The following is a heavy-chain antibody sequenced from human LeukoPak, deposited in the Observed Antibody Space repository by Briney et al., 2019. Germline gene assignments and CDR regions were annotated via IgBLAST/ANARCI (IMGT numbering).Heavy chain of an antibody. V-gene: IGHV3-64*04. Sequence: GGSLRLSCSASGFTFSIYAMHWVRQAPGKGLEYVSAISSNGGSTYYADSVKGRFTISRDSSKNTLSLQMNSLRAEDTALYYCARGVTGTVGAFDIWGQGTVVTVSS. CDR1: GFTFSIYA. CDR3: ARGVTGTVGAFDI. D-gene: IGHD1-7*01. CDR2: ISSNGGST. J-gene: IGHJ3*02.